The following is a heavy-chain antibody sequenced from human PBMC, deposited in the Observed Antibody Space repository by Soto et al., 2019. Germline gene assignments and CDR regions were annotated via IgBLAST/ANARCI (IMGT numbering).Heavy chain of an antibody. J-gene: IGHJ4*02. CDR2: ISYDGSNK. D-gene: IGHD3-16*01. CDR3: ATGGDGYFDY. V-gene: IGHV3-30-3*01. CDR1: GFTFSSYA. Sequence: GGSLRLSCAASGFTFSSYAMHWVRQAPGKGLEWVAVISYDGSNKYYADSVRGRFTISRDNSKNTLYLQMNSLRAEDTAVYYCATGGDGYFDYWGQGTLVTVSS.